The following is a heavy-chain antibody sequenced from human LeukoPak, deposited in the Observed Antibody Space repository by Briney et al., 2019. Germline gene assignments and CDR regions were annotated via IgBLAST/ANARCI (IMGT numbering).Heavy chain of an antibody. J-gene: IGHJ4*02. CDR3: ARAPYSGSPLDY. CDR1: GFAFSSYA. V-gene: IGHV3-30*04. D-gene: IGHD1-26*01. Sequence: GGSLRLSCAASGFAFSSYAMHCVRQAPGKGLEWVAVISYDGSNKYYADSVKGRFTISRDNSKNTLYLQMNSLRAEDTAVYYCARAPYSGSPLDYWGQGTLVTVSS. CDR2: ISYDGSNK.